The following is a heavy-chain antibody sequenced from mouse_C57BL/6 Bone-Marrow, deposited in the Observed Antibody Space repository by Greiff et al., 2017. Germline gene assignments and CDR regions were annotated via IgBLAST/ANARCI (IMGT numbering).Heavy chain of an antibody. J-gene: IGHJ2*01. CDR2: IDPSDSYT. Sequence: QVQLQQPGAELVKPGASVKLSCKASGYTFTSYWMQWVKQRPGQGLEWSGEIDPSDSYTNYNQKFKGKAKLTVDTSSSTAYMQLSSLTSEDSAVYYCAKLVRGFDYWGQGTTLTVSS. D-gene: IGHD2-14*01. CDR3: AKLVRGFDY. V-gene: IGHV1-50*01. CDR1: GYTFTSYW.